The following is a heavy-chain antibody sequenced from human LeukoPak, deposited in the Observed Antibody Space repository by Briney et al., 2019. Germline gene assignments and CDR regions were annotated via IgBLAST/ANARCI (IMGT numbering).Heavy chain of an antibody. J-gene: IGHJ4*02. Sequence: AVEVSCKASGFTFTSSAMRWERQARGQRPAWLVCVVVGSGNTNYAQKFQERVTITRDMSTSTAYMELSSLRSEDTAVYYCAADLSVFGVVMPGDYWGQGTLVTVSS. CDR1: GFTFTSSA. D-gene: IGHD3-3*01. CDR2: VVVGSGNT. V-gene: IGHV1-58*02. CDR3: AADLSVFGVVMPGDY.